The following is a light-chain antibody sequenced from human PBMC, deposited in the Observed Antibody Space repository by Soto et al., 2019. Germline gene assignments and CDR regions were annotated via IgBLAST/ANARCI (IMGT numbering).Light chain of an antibody. Sequence: QSVLTQPPPVSGAPGQRVTISCTGSSSNIGAGYDVHWYQHLPGTAPKLLIYGNSNRPSGVPDRFSGSKSGTSAFLAITGLQAEDEADYYCQSYDSSLRGVFGTGTKVTVL. CDR3: QSYDSSLRGV. CDR1: SSNIGAGYD. J-gene: IGLJ1*01. CDR2: GNS. V-gene: IGLV1-40*01.